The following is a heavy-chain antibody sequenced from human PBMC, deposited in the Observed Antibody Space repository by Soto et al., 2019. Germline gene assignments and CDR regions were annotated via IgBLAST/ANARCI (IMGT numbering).Heavy chain of an antibody. CDR1: GFNVSAYT. J-gene: IGHJ4*02. Sequence: VKLVESGGGVVQPGRSLRLSCAASGFNVSAYTMHWVRQAPGKGQEWVAVISSDGNHKYYTDSVKGRFTISRDTSTNTLYLQMNSLRAEDTAVYYCARWEQPLFDYWGQGTLVTVSS. V-gene: IGHV3-30-3*01. CDR3: ARWEQPLFDY. CDR2: ISSDGNHK. D-gene: IGHD1-26*01.